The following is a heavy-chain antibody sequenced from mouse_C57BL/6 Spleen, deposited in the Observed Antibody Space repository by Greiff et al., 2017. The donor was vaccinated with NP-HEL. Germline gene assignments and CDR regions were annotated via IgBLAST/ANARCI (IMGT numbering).Heavy chain of an antibody. Sequence: VQLQQSGPELVKPGASVKISCKASGYAFSSSWMNWVKQRPGKGLEWIGRIYPGDGDTNYNGKFKGKATLTADKSSSTAYMQLSSLTSEDSAVYFCGGDYDGYYLFAYWGQGTLVTVSA. V-gene: IGHV1-82*01. CDR2: IYPGDGDT. J-gene: IGHJ3*01. CDR3: GGDYDGYYLFAY. CDR1: GYAFSSSW. D-gene: IGHD2-3*01.